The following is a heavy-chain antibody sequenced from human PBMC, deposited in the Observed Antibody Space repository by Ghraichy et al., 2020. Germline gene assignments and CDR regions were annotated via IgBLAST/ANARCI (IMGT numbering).Heavy chain of an antibody. J-gene: IGHJ3*02. CDR3: ARDTVRFLAWYREAFDAFDI. D-gene: IGHD3-3*01. CDR1: GGSISSYY. V-gene: IGHV4-4*07. CDR2: IYTSGST. Sequence: SETLSLTCTVSGGSISSYYWSWIRQPAGKGLEWIGRIYTSGSTNYNPSLKSRVTMSVDTSKNQFSLKLSSVTAADTAVYYCARDTVRFLAWYREAFDAFDIWGQGTMVTVSS.